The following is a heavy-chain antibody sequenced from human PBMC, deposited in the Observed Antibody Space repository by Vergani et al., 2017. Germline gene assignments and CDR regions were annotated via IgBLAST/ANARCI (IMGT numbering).Heavy chain of an antibody. CDR1: GFTSSYYG. CDR2: ISYDGTQK. V-gene: IGHV3-30*03. Sequence: QVHLVESGGGVVQPGRSLRLSCVVSGFTSSYYGMHWVRQAPGKGREWVAVISYDGTQKYYADSVKGRFTISRDNSKSNLYLQMNSLRTEDTAVYYCATKSCGTPGCQIGYFREWGQGTLVTVSS. CDR3: ATKSCGTPGCQIGYFRE. J-gene: IGHJ1*01. D-gene: IGHD1-1*01.